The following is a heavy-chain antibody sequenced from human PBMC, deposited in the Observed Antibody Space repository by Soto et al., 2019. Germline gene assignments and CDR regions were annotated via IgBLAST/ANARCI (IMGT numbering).Heavy chain of an antibody. CDR2: IYYSGST. J-gene: IGHJ4*02. V-gene: IGHV4-39*01. Sequence: QLQLQESGPGLVKPSETLSLTCTVSGGSISSSSYYWGWIRQPPGKGLEWIGSIYYSGSTYYNPSLKSRVTISVDTSKNQFSLKLSSVTAAVTAVYYCARHVAGYSSGLDYWGQGTLVTVSS. D-gene: IGHD6-19*01. CDR1: GGSISSSSYY. CDR3: ARHVAGYSSGLDY.